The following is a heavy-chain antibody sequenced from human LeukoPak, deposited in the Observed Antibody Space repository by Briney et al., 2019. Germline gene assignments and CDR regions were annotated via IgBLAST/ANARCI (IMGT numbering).Heavy chain of an antibody. CDR1: GFTFTTYA. Sequence: PGGSLRLSCAASGFTFTTYAMSWVRQAPGKGLEWVSAISGSGGTTYYADSVKGRFTISRDNAKNLLYLQMNSLRAEDTAVYYCAAEHCGAQGNFDLWGRGTLVTVSS. CDR3: AAEHCGAQGNFDL. V-gene: IGHV3-23*01. J-gene: IGHJ2*01. D-gene: IGHD2-21*01. CDR2: ISGSGGTT.